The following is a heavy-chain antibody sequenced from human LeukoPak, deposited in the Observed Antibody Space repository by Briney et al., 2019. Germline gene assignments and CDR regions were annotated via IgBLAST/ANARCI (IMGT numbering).Heavy chain of an antibody. D-gene: IGHD2-15*01. Sequence: GGSLRLSCAASGFTVSSNYMSWVRQAPGKGLEWVSVIYSGGSTYYADSVKGRFTISRDNSKNTLYLQMNSLRAEDTAVYYCARDAAYYYYMDVWGKGTTVTVSS. CDR1: GFTVSSNY. J-gene: IGHJ6*03. CDR3: ARDAAYYYYMDV. CDR2: IYSGGST. V-gene: IGHV3-66*02.